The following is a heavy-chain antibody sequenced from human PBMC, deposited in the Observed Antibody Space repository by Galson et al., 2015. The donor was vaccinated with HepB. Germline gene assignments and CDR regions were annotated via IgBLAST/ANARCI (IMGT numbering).Heavy chain of an antibody. V-gene: IGHV1-69*13. J-gene: IGHJ4*02. CDR3: ARGTREAAAGYFDY. CDR1: GGTFSSYA. Sequence: SVTVSCKASGGTFSSYAISWVRQAPGQGLEWMGGIIPIFGTANYAQKFQGRVTITADESTSTAYMELSSLRSEDTAVYYCARGTREAAAGYFDYWGQGTLVTVSS. D-gene: IGHD6-13*01. CDR2: IIPIFGTA.